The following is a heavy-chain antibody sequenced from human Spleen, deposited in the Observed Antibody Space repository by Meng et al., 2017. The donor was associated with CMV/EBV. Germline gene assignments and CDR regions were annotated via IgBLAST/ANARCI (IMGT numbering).Heavy chain of an antibody. CDR2: IRYDGSNK. Sequence: SGCTFSSYGMHWVRQAPGKGLEWVAFIRYDGSNKYYADSVKGRFTISRDNSKNTLYLQMNSLRAEDTAVYYCAKVPWGSSTIGGVDYWGQGTLVTVSS. CDR3: AKVPWGSSTIGGVDY. D-gene: IGHD2-2*01. V-gene: IGHV3-30*02. J-gene: IGHJ4*02. CDR1: GCTFSSYG.